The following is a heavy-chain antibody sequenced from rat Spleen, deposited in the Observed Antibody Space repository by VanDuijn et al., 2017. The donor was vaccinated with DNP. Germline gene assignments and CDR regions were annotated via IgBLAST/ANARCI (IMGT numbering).Heavy chain of an antibody. Sequence: EVQLVESGGDLVQPGRSMKLSCAASGFTFSDYSMAWVLQVPGKGLEWVASITGSGGNTYYPDSVKGRFTISRDNAKNTLFLQMNSLRSEDTATYYCARYREPYWYFDLWGPGTMVTVSS. CDR1: GFTFSDYS. CDR2: ITGSGGNT. V-gene: IGHV5-25*01. J-gene: IGHJ1*01. D-gene: IGHD1-4*01. CDR3: ARYREPYWYFDL.